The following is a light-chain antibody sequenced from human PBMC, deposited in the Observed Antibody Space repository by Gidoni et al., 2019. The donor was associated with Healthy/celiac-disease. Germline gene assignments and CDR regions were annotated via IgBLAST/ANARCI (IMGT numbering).Light chain of an antibody. V-gene: IGKV1-39*01. CDR2: AAS. J-gene: IGKJ3*01. Sequence: DIQMTQSPSSLSASVGDRVTINCRASQSISSYLNGYQQKPGKAPKLLIYAASSFQRGVPSRVSRRGSGTDFTLTISSLQPADLATHSCQQRYSPPRSTLGPGTQVDIK. CDR3: QQRYSPPRST. CDR1: QSISSY.